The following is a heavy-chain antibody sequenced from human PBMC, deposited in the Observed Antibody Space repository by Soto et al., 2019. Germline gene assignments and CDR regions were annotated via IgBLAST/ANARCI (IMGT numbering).Heavy chain of an antibody. J-gene: IGHJ6*02. CDR1: GGSISSYY. CDR2: IYYSGST. V-gene: IGHV4-59*01. Sequence: PSETLSLTCTVSGGSISSYYWGWIRQPPGKGLEWIGYIYYSGSTNYNPSLKSRVTISVDTSKDQFSLKLSSVTAADTAVYYCAGSPFYCSSTSCYTGYYYGMDVWGQGTTVTVSS. CDR3: AGSPFYCSSTSCYTGYYYGMDV. D-gene: IGHD2-2*02.